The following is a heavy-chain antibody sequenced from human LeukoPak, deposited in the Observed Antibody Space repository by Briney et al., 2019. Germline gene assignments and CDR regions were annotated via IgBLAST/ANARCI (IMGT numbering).Heavy chain of an antibody. CDR1: GYTFTSYA. CDR2: IIPIFGTA. V-gene: IGHV1-69*06. CDR3: ARLSYGSGSVDYYYMDV. D-gene: IGHD3-10*01. Sequence: GASVKVSCKASGYTFTSYAISWVRQAPGQGLEWMGGIIPIFGTANYAQKFQGRVTITADKSTSTAYMELSSLRSEDTAVYYCARLSYGSGSVDYYYMDVWGKGTTVTVSS. J-gene: IGHJ6*03.